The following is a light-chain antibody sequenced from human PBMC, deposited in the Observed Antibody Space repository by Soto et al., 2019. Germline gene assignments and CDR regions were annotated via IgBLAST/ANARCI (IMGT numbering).Light chain of an antibody. CDR2: DVS. J-gene: IGLJ2*01. Sequence: QSALTQPRSVSGSPGQSVTISCTGTSSDVGGYNYVSWYQQHPGKAPKLMIYDVSKRPSGVPDRFSGSKSGNTASLTISGLQPEDEADYYCSSYTSSSTLVFGVGTKLTVL. CDR3: SSYTSSSTLV. CDR1: SSDVGGYNY. V-gene: IGLV2-11*01.